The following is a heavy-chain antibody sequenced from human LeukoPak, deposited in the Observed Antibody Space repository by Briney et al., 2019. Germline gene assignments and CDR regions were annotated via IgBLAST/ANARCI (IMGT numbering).Heavy chain of an antibody. V-gene: IGHV3-21*01. CDR3: ARDRLERMGDAFDI. CDR2: ISSSYI. D-gene: IGHD1-1*01. Sequence: GGSLRLSCAASGFTFSSYSMNWVRQAPGKGLEWVSSISSSYIYYADSVKGRFTISRDNTKNSLYLRMNSLRAEDTAVYYCARDRLERMGDAFDIWGQGTMVTVSS. J-gene: IGHJ3*02. CDR1: GFTFSSYS.